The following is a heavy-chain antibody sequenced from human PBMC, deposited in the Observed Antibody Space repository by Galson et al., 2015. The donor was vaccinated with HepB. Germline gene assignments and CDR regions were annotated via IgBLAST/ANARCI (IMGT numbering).Heavy chain of an antibody. CDR1: GYSFTSYW. J-gene: IGHJ1*01. CDR3: ARASVDENNNSNFFQD. Sequence: QSGAEVKKPGESLKISCKGSGYSFTSYWIGWVRQMPGKGLEWMGIIYPGDSDTRYSPSFQGQVTISVAKSISTAYLLWSSLKTSDSAIYYCARASVDENNNSNFFQDWGQGTLVTVS. V-gene: IGHV5-51*03. D-gene: IGHD1-7*01. CDR2: IYPGDSDT.